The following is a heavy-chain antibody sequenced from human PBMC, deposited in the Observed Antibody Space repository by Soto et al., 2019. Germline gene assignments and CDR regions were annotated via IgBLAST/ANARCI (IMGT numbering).Heavy chain of an antibody. CDR3: ARSVEGHFDY. CDR2: ITSDTKTI. Sequence: EVQLVESGGDLVQRGGSLRLSCVASGFTFSVYSMNWVRQAPGKGLEWFSYITSDTKTIKYADSVKGRFTNSRDNAKNSVYLQMNSLRDEDTAVYYCARSVEGHFDYWGQGTVVTVFS. V-gene: IGHV3-48*02. CDR1: GFTFSVYS. D-gene: IGHD6-19*01. J-gene: IGHJ4*02.